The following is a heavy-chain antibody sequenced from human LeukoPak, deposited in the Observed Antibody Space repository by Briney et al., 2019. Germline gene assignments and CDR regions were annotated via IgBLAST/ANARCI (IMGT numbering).Heavy chain of an antibody. D-gene: IGHD6-13*01. CDR2: IYHSGST. V-gene: IGHV4-38-2*02. J-gene: IGHJ4*02. Sequence: SETLSLTCTVSGYSISSGYYWGWIRQPPGKGLEWIGSIYHSGSTYYNPSLKSRVTISVDTSKNQFSLKLSSVTAADTAVYYCARVGGDSSSWYPPLIGTAGLLDYWGQGTLVTVSS. CDR1: GYSISSGYY. CDR3: ARVGGDSSSWYPPLIGTAGLLDY.